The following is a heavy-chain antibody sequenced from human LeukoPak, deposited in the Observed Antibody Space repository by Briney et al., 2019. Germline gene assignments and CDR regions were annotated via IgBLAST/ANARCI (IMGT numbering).Heavy chain of an antibody. CDR3: AKQYNWNDVPNLLFDY. D-gene: IGHD1-20*01. J-gene: IGHJ4*02. Sequence: GGSLRLSCAASGFTFSSYGMHWVRQAPGKGLEWVAFIRYDGSNKYYADSVKGRFTISRDNSKNTLYLQMSSLRAEDTAVYYCAKQYNWNDVPNLLFDYWGQGTLVTVSS. CDR1: GFTFSSYG. V-gene: IGHV3-30*02. CDR2: IRYDGSNK.